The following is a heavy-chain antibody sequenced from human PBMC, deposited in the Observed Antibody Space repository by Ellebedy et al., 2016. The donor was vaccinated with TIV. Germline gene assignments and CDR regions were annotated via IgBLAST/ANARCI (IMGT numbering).Heavy chain of an antibody. D-gene: IGHD3-3*01. CDR3: ARRKVTIPRADAYFDY. Sequence: SETLSPTXTVSGGSISSSSYYWGWIRQPPGKGLEWIGSIYYSGNTYYNPSLKSRVTISIDTSKNQFSLRLSSVTAADTAIYRCARRKVTIPRADAYFDYWGQGILVTVSS. V-gene: IGHV4-39*01. J-gene: IGHJ4*02. CDR2: IYYSGNT. CDR1: GGSISSSSYY.